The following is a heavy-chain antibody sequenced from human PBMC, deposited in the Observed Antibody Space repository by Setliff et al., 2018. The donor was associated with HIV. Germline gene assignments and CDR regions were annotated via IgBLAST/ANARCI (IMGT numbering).Heavy chain of an antibody. CDR2: ISGLTGEV. Sequence: ASVKVSCKASGYDFSSYSMMWVRQTPGQGLERLGWISGLTGEVRLAKEFQGRVTLTTSAYTAYMELKSLRSEDRGVYYCARGGLGFLDWCLPDSWGQGTLVTVSS. J-gene: IGHJ4*02. CDR3: ARGGLGFLDWCLPDS. CDR1: GYDFSSYS. V-gene: IGHV1-18*04. D-gene: IGHD2-21*02.